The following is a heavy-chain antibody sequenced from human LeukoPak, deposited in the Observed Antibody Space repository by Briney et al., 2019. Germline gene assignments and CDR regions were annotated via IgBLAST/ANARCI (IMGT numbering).Heavy chain of an antibody. V-gene: IGHV4-34*01. J-gene: IGHJ4*02. CDR2: INHSGST. D-gene: IGHD5-18*01. CDR3: ARRLGGYSYGYRSYFDY. Sequence: PSETLSLTCAVYGGSFSGYYWSWIRQPPGKGLEWTGEINHSGSTNYNPSLKSRVTISVDTSKNQFSLKLSSVTAADTAVYYCARRLGGYSYGYRSYFDYWGQGTLVTVSS. CDR1: GGSFSGYY.